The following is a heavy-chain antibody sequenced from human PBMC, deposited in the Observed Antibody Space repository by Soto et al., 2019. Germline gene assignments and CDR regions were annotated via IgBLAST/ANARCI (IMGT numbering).Heavy chain of an antibody. Sequence: QVQLVQSGAEVKKPGSSVKVSCKASAGTFSSYAINWVRQAPGQGLEWMGGIIPIFATADYAQKFQGRVTITADESTSTAYMELSSLRSEDTAVYYCVRCLLGVNCYYGMDVWGQGTTVTVSS. CDR3: VRCLLGVNCYYGMDV. J-gene: IGHJ6*02. V-gene: IGHV1-69*12. CDR1: AGTFSSYA. D-gene: IGHD3-16*01. CDR2: IIPIFATA.